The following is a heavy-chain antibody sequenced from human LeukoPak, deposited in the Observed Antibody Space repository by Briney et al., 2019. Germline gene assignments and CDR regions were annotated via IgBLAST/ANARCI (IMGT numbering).Heavy chain of an antibody. CDR1: GFTFSIYG. D-gene: IGHD1-7*01. V-gene: IGHV3-30*03. J-gene: IGHJ6*03. CDR2: ISYDGSDN. Sequence: GRSLRLSCTASGFTFSIYGMHWVRQAPGKGLEWVAVISYDGSDNYYRDSVKGRFTISRDNSKNTLYLQMNSLRAEDTAVYYCARDWNYDYPPVTYYMDVWGKGTTVTVSS. CDR3: ARDWNYDYPPVTYYMDV.